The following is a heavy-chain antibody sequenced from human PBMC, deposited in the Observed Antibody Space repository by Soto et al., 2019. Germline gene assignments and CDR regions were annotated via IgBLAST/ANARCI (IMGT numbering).Heavy chain of an antibody. CDR3: ARAVIVVVPAAGSDY. Sequence: CLRLACAASGFTFSDYYMSWIRQAPGEGREWVSYISSSSYTNYAESVKGRFTISRDNAKNSLYMQMNSLRAEDTAVYYCARAVIVVVPAAGSDYWGQGTLVTVSS. J-gene: IGHJ4*02. CDR1: GFTFSDYY. D-gene: IGHD2-2*01. CDR2: ISSSSYT. V-gene: IGHV3-11*06.